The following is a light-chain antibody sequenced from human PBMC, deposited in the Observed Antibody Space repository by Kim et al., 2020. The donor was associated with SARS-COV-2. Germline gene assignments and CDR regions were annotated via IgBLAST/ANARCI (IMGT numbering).Light chain of an antibody. CDR1: QGISNY. Sequence: ASVGDRVTITCRASQGISNYLAWYQQQPGKVPKLLINAASTLQSGVPSRFSGSGSGTDFTLTISSLQPEDVATYYCQKYNSAPRTFGQGTKVDIK. CDR3: QKYNSAPRT. J-gene: IGKJ1*01. V-gene: IGKV1-27*01. CDR2: AAS.